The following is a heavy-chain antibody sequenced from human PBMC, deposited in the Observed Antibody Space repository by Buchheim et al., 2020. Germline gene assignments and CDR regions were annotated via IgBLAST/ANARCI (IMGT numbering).Heavy chain of an antibody. J-gene: IGHJ3*02. CDR3: ARDAGPRLGFDAFDI. D-gene: IGHD6-19*01. CDR1: GGSMDPYY. V-gene: IGHV4-59*01. CDR2: IYYNGII. Sequence: QVQLQESGPGVVKPSETLSLTCTVSGGSMDPYYWSWIRQTPGKGLEGIGFIYYNGIINYNPSLNGRVTISIDTSNHQFSLWVMSVTAADTAVYYCARDAGPRLGFDAFDIWGQGT.